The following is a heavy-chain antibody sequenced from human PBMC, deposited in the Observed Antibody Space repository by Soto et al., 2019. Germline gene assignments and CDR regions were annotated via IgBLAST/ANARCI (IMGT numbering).Heavy chain of an antibody. D-gene: IGHD2-2*01. V-gene: IGHV1-2*02. J-gene: IGHJ4*02. Sequence: ASVKVSCKASGYTLTGYYIHWVRQAPGQGLEWMGWMNPNSGATNYAVEFQGRVTMTRDTSISTASMELTNLRSDDTAVIFCARGYPVVGLDYWGQGTLVTVSS. CDR1: GYTLTGYY. CDR2: MNPNSGAT. CDR3: ARGYPVVGLDY.